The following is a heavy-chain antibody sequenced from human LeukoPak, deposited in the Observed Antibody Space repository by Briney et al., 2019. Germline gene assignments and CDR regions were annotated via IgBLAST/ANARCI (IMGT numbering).Heavy chain of an antibody. CDR3: ARGLCGGDCYSD. V-gene: IGHV3-21*01. CDR2: ISTTSSYI. CDR1: GFTFTAYH. Sequence: GGSLRLSCAASGFTFTAYHMNWVRQAPGKGLEWVSSISTTSSYIYYSDSARGRFTVSRDNAKNSLYLQMNSLRAEDTAVYYCARGLCGGDCYSDWGPGTLVTVSS. D-gene: IGHD2-21*02. J-gene: IGHJ4*02.